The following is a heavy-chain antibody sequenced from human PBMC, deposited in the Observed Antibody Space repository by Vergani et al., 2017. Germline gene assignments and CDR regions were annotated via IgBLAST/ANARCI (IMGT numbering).Heavy chain of an antibody. D-gene: IGHD2-15*01. V-gene: IGHV4-34*01. CDR1: GGSFSGYY. J-gene: IGHJ5*02. Sequence: QVQLQQWGAGLLKPSETLSLTCAVSGGSFSGYYWSWIRQPPGKGLEWIGEINHSGSTNYNPSLKSRVTISVDTSKNQFSLKLSSVTAADTAVYYCARRGRAAEPFDPWGQGALVTVSS. CDR3: ARRGRAAEPFDP. CDR2: INHSGST.